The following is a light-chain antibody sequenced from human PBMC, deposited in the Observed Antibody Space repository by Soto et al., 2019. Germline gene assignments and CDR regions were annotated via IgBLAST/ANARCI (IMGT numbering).Light chain of an antibody. J-gene: IGKJ5*01. Sequence: IVLTQSPATLSVSPGERATLSCRASLSVISYFAWYQQKPGQAPRLLIFGASTRATGIPDRFSGSGAGAYFNLTISRLEPADFGVYYCQQYGSSHTFGQGTRLEI. CDR3: QQYGSSHT. V-gene: IGKV3-20*01. CDR1: LSVISY. CDR2: GAS.